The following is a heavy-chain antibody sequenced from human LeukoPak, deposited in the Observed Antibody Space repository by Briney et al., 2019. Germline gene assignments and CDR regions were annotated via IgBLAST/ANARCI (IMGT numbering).Heavy chain of an antibody. CDR2: MYNSGST. D-gene: IGHD3-16*01. CDR1: GGSISSGNYY. V-gene: IGHV4-61*02. J-gene: IGHJ5*02. CDR3: AQGDGRYEGNWFDP. Sequence: SQTLSLTCTVSGGSISSGNYYWSWIRQAAGKGLEWIGRMYNSGSTNYKPSLKSRVTISVDRSKNQFSLKLSSVTAADTAVYYCAQGDGRYEGNWFDPWGRGTLVTVSS.